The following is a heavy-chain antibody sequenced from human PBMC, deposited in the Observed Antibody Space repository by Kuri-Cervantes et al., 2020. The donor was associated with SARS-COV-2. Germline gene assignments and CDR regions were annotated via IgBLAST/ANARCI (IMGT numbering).Heavy chain of an antibody. V-gene: IGHV1-2*04. D-gene: IGHD2-8*02. J-gene: IGHJ5*02. CDR2: INPYTGGT. Sequence: ASVKVSCKASGYTFTGYYMHWVRQAPGQGLEWMGWINPYTGGTQYAQKFQGWVTLTRDTSLSTALMELSRLTSDDTALYYCARGEGVRGLMVVFRWRGAGPLDLWGQGSPVTVSS. CDR1: GYTFTGYY. CDR3: ARGEGVRGLMVVFRWRGAGPLDL.